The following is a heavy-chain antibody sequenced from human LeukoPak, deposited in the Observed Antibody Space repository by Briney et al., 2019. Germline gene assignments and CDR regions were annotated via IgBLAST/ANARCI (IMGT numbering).Heavy chain of an antibody. CDR2: ISSSGSTI. CDR3: ARAQYYYGSGSTY. D-gene: IGHD3-10*01. J-gene: IGHJ4*02. V-gene: IGHV3-48*03. CDR1: GFTFSSYE. Sequence: GGSLRLSCAASGFTFSSYEMNWVRQAPGKGLEWVSYISSSGSTIYYADSVKGRFTISRDNAKNSLYLQMNSLRAEDTAVYYCARAQYYYGSGSTYWGQGTLVTVSS.